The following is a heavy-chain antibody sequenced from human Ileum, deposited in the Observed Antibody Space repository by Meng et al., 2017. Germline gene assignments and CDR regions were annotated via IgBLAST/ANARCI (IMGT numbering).Heavy chain of an antibody. CDR1: GGSLSSGDYY. J-gene: IGHJ4*02. CDR3: ARAPKYCTNAVCSRPLDS. Sequence: QVQLQESGPRLVKPSQTLSLTCTVPGGSLSSGDYYWSWVRQSPGKGPEWIGYIYSNGNTYSNPSLRGRLMISIDTSKNQFSLKLSSVTAADTAVYYCARAPKYCTNAVCSRPLDSWGQGTLVTVSS. CDR2: IYSNGNT. V-gene: IGHV4-30-4*01. D-gene: IGHD2-8*01.